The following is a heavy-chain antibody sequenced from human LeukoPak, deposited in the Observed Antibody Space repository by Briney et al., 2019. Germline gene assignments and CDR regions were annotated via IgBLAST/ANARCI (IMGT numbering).Heavy chain of an antibody. V-gene: IGHV3-23*01. D-gene: IGHD2-2*01. Sequence: GGSLTVSCAASGFIFSSYAMSWVRQAPGKGLEWVSAISGSGGSAYYADSVKGRFTISRDNSKNTLYLQMNSLRAEDTAVYYCAKGVPAAKAGNWFDPWGQGTLVTVSA. CDR3: AKGVPAAKAGNWFDP. CDR1: GFIFSSYA. CDR2: ISGSGGSA. J-gene: IGHJ5*02.